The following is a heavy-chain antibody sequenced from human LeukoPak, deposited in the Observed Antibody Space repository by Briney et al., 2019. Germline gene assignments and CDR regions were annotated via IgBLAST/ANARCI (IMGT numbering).Heavy chain of an antibody. J-gene: IGHJ5*02. Sequence: GGSLRLSCAASGFTFSSYAMSWVRQAPGKGLEWVSAISGSGGSTYYADSVKGRFTISRDNSKNTLYLQMNSLRAEDTAVYYCAKGHSWNREHLGFDPWGQGTLVTVSS. V-gene: IGHV3-23*01. CDR2: ISGSGGST. CDR3: AKGHSWNREHLGFDP. CDR1: GFTFSSYA. D-gene: IGHD1-20*01.